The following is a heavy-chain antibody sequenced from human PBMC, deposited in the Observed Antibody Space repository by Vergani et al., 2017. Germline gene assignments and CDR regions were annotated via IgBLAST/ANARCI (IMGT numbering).Heavy chain of an antibody. J-gene: IGHJ4*02. CDR1: GYTLTELS. CDR3: ATTEYGASRGI. Sequence: QVQLVQSGAEVKKPGASVKVSCKVSGYTLTELSMHWVRQAPGKGLEWMGWMNPNSGNTGYAQKFQGRVTMTRNTSISTAYMELSSLRSEDTAVYYCATTEYGASRGIWGQGTLVTVSS. CDR2: MNPNSGNT. D-gene: IGHD4-17*01. V-gene: IGHV1-8*01.